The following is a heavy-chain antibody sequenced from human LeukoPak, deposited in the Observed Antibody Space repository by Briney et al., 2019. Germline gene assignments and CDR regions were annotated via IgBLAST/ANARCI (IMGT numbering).Heavy chain of an antibody. Sequence: SETLSLTCSVSGGSISSYYWSWIRQPPGKGLEYIGYIYYSGSTNYNPSLKSRVTISVDTSKDQFSLNLTSVTAADTAVYYCARLRCISTTCPSRYVMDVWGQGTTVTVSS. D-gene: IGHD2-2*01. V-gene: IGHV4-59*01. CDR1: GGSISSYY. CDR3: ARLRCISTTCPSRYVMDV. J-gene: IGHJ6*02. CDR2: IYYSGST.